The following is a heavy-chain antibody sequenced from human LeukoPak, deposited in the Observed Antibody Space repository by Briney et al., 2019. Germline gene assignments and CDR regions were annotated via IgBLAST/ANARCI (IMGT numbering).Heavy chain of an antibody. CDR1: GYSISSGYY. Sequence: SETLSLTCTVSGYSISSGYYWGWIRQPPGKGLEWIGSIYHSGSTYYNPSLKSRVTISVDTSKNQFSLKLSSVTAADTAVYYCARDPSYGDRDIRHYWGQGTLVTVSS. CDR3: ARDPSYGDRDIRHY. V-gene: IGHV4-38-2*02. CDR2: IYHSGST. D-gene: IGHD4-17*01. J-gene: IGHJ4*02.